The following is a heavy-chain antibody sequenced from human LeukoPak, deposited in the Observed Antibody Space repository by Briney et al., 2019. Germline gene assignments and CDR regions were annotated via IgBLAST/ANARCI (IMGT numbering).Heavy chain of an antibody. CDR2: ISGSGGST. V-gene: IGHV3-23*01. D-gene: IGHD2-2*03. Sequence: PGGSLRLSCAASGFTFSSYAMSWVRQAPGKGLEWVSAISGSGGSTYYADSVKGRFTISRDNSKNTLYLQMNSLRAEDTAVYYCARDGYCSGTYCRDDVFDIWGQGTMVSVSS. J-gene: IGHJ3*02. CDR3: ARDGYCSGTYCRDDVFDI. CDR1: GFTFSSYA.